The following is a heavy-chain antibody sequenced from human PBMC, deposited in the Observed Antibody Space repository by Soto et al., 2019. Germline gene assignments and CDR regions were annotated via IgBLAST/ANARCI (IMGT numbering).Heavy chain of an antibody. CDR1: GGSISSSSYY. Sequence: PSETLSLTCTVSGGSISSSSYYWGWIRQPPGKGLEWIGSIYYSGSTYYNPSLKSRVTISVDTSKNQFSLKLSSVTAADTAVYYCARQTRDSIVVVITAFDYWGQGTLVTVSS. CDR3: ARQTRDSIVVVITAFDY. J-gene: IGHJ4*02. V-gene: IGHV4-39*01. CDR2: IYYSGST. D-gene: IGHD3-22*01.